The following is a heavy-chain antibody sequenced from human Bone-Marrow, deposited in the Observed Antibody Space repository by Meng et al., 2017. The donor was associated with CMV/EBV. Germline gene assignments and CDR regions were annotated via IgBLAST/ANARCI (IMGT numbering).Heavy chain of an antibody. CDR2: IGTAGDT. Sequence: GSLKISCAASGFTFSSYDMHWVRQATGKGLEWVSAIGTAGDTYYPGSVKGRFTISRENAKNSLYLQMNSLRAGDTAVYYCARGPRSGWPYYYYYGMDVWGQGTTVTVSS. V-gene: IGHV3-13*01. CDR1: GFTFSSYD. CDR3: ARGPRSGWPYYYYYGMDV. J-gene: IGHJ6*02. D-gene: IGHD6-19*01.